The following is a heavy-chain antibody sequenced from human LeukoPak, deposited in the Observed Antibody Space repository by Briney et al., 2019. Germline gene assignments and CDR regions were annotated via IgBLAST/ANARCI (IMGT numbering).Heavy chain of an antibody. V-gene: IGHV3-23*01. CDR1: GFTFSSYA. CDR3: AAAPRAETPLLSVDY. Sequence: GGSLRLSCAASGFTFSSYAMSWVRQAPGKGLEWLSSISGNGGRTYYADSVKGRFAVSRDNSKNTLYLQMNSLTAEDTAVYYCAAAPRAETPLLSVDYWGQGTLVTVSS. J-gene: IGHJ4*02. CDR2: ISGNGGRT. D-gene: IGHD4-23*01.